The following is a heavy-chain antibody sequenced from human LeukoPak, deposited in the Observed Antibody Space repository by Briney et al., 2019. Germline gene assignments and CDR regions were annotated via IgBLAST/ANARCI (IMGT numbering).Heavy chain of an antibody. D-gene: IGHD3-22*01. CDR3: ARLRYYDSSGYSYFDY. V-gene: IGHV4-31*03. J-gene: IGHJ4*02. CDR2: IYYSGST. Sequence: SETLSLTCTVSGGSISSGGYYWSWIRQHPGKGLEWIGYIYYSGSTYYSPSLKSRVTISVDTSKNQFSLKLSSVTAADTAVYYCARLRYYDSSGYSYFDYWGQGTLVTVSS. CDR1: GGSISSGGYY.